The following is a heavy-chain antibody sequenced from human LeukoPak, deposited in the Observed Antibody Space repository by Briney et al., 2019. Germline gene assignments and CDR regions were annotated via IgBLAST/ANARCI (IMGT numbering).Heavy chain of an antibody. CDR3: ASHTYYYSSGSFAY. D-gene: IGHD3-10*01. CDR2: MNPSSGNT. Sequence: APVKVSCKASGYTFTSYDINWVRQATGQGPEWMGWMNPSSGNTGYAQRFQGRVTMTRDTSINTAYLELSSLRSEDTAVYYCASHTYYYSSGSFAYWGQGTLVTVSS. V-gene: IGHV1-8*01. J-gene: IGHJ4*02. CDR1: GYTFTSYD.